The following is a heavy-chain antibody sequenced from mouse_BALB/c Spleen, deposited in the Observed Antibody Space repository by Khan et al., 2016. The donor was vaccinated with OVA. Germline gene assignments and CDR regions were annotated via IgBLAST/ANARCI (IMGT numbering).Heavy chain of an antibody. J-gene: IGHJ4*01. CDR1: GYSITRDYA. Sequence: EVQLQESGPGLVKPSQSLSLTCTVTGYSITRDYAWNWIRQFPGNKLEWMGYISNSGSTTYNPSLKSRISITRDTSKNRFFLQLNSVTTEDTAAYYCSSERGRYYAMDYWGQGTSVTVSS. V-gene: IGHV3-2*02. CDR2: ISNSGST. CDR3: SSERGRYYAMDY.